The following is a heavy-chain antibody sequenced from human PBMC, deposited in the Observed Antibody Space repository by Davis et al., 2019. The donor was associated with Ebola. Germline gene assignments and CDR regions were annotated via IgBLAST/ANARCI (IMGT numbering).Heavy chain of an antibody. J-gene: IGHJ4*02. CDR3: ARLTSNTVSYYFDY. Sequence: ASVKVSCKASGYIFTNYGLHWVRQAPGQRLEWMGWINAGNGNTKYSQKFQGRVTITRDTSASTAYMELSSLRSEDTAVYYCARLTSNTVSYYFDYWGQGTLVTVSS. D-gene: IGHD4-17*01. CDR2: INAGNGNT. CDR1: GYIFTNYG. V-gene: IGHV1-3*01.